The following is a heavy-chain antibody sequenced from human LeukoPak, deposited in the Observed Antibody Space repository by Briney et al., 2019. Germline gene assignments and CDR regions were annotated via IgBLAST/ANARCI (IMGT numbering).Heavy chain of an antibody. CDR3: ARSYSSGSILHPRGGWFDP. D-gene: IGHD3-22*01. V-gene: IGHV4-38-2*02. Sequence: SETLSLTCTVSGCSISSGYYWGWIRQPPGKGLEWIGSIYHSGSTYYNPSLKSRVTISVDTSKNQFSLKLSSVTAADTAVYYCARSYSSGSILHPRGGWFDPWGQGTLVTVSS. J-gene: IGHJ5*02. CDR1: GCSISSGYY. CDR2: IYHSGST.